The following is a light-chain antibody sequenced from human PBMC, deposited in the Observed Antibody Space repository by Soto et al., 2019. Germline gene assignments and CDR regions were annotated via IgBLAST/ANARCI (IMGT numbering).Light chain of an antibody. V-gene: IGKV1-27*01. CDR2: AAS. CDR1: QGISNY. Sequence: DIQMTQSPYSLSACVGDRVTITSRASQGISNYLTWYQQKPGKVPRLLIYAASTLQSGVPSRFSGSGSGTDFTLTISSLQPEDFATYCCQQSYSTPPTFGQGTKVDIK. J-gene: IGKJ1*01. CDR3: QQSYSTPPT.